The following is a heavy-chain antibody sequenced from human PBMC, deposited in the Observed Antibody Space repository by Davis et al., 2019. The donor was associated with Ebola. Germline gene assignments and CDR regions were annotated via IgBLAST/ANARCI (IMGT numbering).Heavy chain of an antibody. CDR1: GYTFTSYA. D-gene: IGHD6-13*01. V-gene: IGHV1-3*01. CDR3: AREQQLAYYYYYGMDV. Sequence: GESLKVSCKASGYTFTSYAMHWVRQAPGQRLEWMGWINAGNGNTKYSQKFQGRVTITRDTSASTAYMELSSLRSEDTAVYYCAREQQLAYYYYYGMDVWGQGTTVTVSS. CDR2: INAGNGNT. J-gene: IGHJ6*02.